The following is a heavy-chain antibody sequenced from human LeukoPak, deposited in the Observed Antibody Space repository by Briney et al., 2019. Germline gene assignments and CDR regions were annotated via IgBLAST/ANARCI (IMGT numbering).Heavy chain of an antibody. CDR1: GYTFTSYD. CDR2: MNPNNGRT. Sequence: ASVKVSCKTSGYTFTSYDINWVRQAPGQGLEWLGWMNPNNGRTGYAQTFQGRVTMTRDTSISTAYMELRSLRSEDTAVYYCARNLAMTGDFDNWGQGTLATVSS. D-gene: IGHD2-2*01. J-gene: IGHJ4*02. V-gene: IGHV1-8*01. CDR3: ARNLAMTGDFDN.